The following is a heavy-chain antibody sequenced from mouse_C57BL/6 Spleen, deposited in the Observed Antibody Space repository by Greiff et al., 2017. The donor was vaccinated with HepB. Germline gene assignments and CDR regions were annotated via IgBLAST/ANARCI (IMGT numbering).Heavy chain of an antibody. CDR3: ARKYSNYLDD. V-gene: IGHV1-69*01. Sequence: QVQLQQPGAELVMPGASVKLSCKASGYTFTSYWMHWVKQRPGQGLEWIGEIDPSDSYTNYNQKFKGKSTLTVDKSSSTAYMQLSSLTSEDSAVYYCARKYSNYLDDWGQGTTLTVSS. CDR1: GYTFTSYW. CDR2: IDPSDSYT. D-gene: IGHD2-5*01. J-gene: IGHJ2*01.